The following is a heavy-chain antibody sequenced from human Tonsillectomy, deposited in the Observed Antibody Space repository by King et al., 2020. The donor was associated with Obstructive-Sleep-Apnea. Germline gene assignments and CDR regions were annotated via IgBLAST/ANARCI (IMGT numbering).Heavy chain of an antibody. V-gene: IGHV3-66*01. CDR3: ARGWEPHYFDY. Sequence: VQLVESGGALVQPGGSLRLSCAASGFIASSNYMSWVRQAPGKGLEWVSVIYSGFSTSYADSVKGRFTISRDNLKNTVYLQMNSLRGEDTAVYYCARGWEPHYFDYWGQGTLATVSS. CDR1: GFIASSNY. D-gene: IGHD1-26*01. J-gene: IGHJ4*02. CDR2: IYSGFST.